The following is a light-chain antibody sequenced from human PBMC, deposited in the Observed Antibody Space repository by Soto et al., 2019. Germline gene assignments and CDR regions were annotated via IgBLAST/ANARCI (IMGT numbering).Light chain of an antibody. V-gene: IGLV3-25*02. Sequence: SYELTQPPSVSVSPGQTARITCSGDALPKQYAYWYQQKPGQAPVLVIYKDSERPSGIPERFSSSSSGTTVTLTISGVQAEDEADYYCQSADSSGTWVFGGGTKVTVL. J-gene: IGLJ3*02. CDR2: KDS. CDR3: QSADSSGTWV. CDR1: ALPKQY.